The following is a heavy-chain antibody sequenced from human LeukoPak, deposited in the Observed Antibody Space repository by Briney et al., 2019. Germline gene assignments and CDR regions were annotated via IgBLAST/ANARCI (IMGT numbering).Heavy chain of an antibody. CDR3: ARSGNYDC. J-gene: IGHJ4*02. CDR2: ISSSGNLI. Sequence: PGGSLRLSCEASGLTFSSYDMNWVRQAPGKGLEWVSYISSSGNLIHYADSVKGRFTFSRDNARNSLYLQMNSLRDEDTAVYYCARSGNYDCWGQGTLVTVSS. CDR1: GLTFSSYD. D-gene: IGHD1-1*01. V-gene: IGHV3-48*03.